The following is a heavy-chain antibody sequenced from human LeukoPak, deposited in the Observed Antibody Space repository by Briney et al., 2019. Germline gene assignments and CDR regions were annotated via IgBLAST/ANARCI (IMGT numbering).Heavy chain of an antibody. D-gene: IGHD3-22*01. V-gene: IGHV1-46*01. Sequence: GASVKVSCKASGYTFTSYYMHWVRQAPGQGLEWMGIINPSGGSTSYAQKFQGRVTMTRDTSTSTVYMELSSLRSEDTAVYCCARVMAHSSGYSPIDYWGQGTLVTVSS. CDR1: GYTFTSYY. CDR2: INPSGGST. CDR3: ARVMAHSSGYSPIDY. J-gene: IGHJ4*02.